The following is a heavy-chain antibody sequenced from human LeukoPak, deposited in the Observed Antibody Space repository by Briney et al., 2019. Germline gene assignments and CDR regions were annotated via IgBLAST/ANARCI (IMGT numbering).Heavy chain of an antibody. CDR2: IWSGSTTG. Sequence: GGSLRLSCAASGFIFSDHGMHWVRQAPGEGLEWVALIWSGSTTGLHSASVEGRFTISRDRNTLYLQMNSLKAEDSAVYFCARDIWNDARYFMDVWGIGTTVTVSS. CDR3: ARDIWNDARYFMDV. CDR1: GFIFSDHG. D-gene: IGHD1-1*01. J-gene: IGHJ6*03. V-gene: IGHV3-33*01.